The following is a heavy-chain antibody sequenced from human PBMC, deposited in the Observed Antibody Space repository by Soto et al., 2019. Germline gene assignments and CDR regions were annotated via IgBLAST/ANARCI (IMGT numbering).Heavy chain of an antibody. CDR2: ISAYNGST. J-gene: IGHJ4*02. Sequence: ASVKVSCKASGYTFTSYGISWVRQAPGQGLEWMGWISAYNGSTSYAQKFQGRVTMTRDTSTSTVYMELSSLRSEDTAVYYCARFSGRTSGLGYWGQGTLVTVSS. V-gene: IGHV1-18*01. CDR3: ARFSGRTSGLGY. CDR1: GYTFTSYG. D-gene: IGHD2-15*01.